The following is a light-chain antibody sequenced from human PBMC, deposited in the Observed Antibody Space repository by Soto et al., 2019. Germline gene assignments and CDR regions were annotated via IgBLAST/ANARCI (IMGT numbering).Light chain of an antibody. V-gene: IGLV2-14*01. CDR2: EVS. J-gene: IGLJ3*02. CDR1: SSDVGGYNY. Sequence: QSVLTQPASVSGSPGQSITISCSGTSSDVGGYNYVSWYQQNPGKAPKLIIYEVSNRPSGVSNRFSGSKSGNTASLTISGLQDEDEADYYCSSYTSSSTRVFGGGTQLTVL. CDR3: SSYTSSSTRV.